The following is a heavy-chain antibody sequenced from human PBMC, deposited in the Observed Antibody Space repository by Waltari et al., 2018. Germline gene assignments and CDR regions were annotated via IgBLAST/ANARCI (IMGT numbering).Heavy chain of an antibody. CDR2: IKQDGSEK. Sequence: EVQLVESGGGLVQPGGSLRLSCAASGFTFSSYWMSWVRQAPGKGLEWVANIKQDGSEKYYVDSVKGRFTISRDNSKNSLYLQMNSLRAEDTAVYYCARVSSRRGSYDAFDIWGQGTMVTVSS. D-gene: IGHD1-26*01. J-gene: IGHJ3*02. V-gene: IGHV3-7*01. CDR3: ARVSSRRGSYDAFDI. CDR1: GFTFSSYW.